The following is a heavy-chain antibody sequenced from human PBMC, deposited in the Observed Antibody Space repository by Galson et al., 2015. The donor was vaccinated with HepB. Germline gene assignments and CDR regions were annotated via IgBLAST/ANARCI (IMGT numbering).Heavy chain of an antibody. D-gene: IGHD3-16*01. V-gene: IGHV4-59*01. CDR2: IHYNGGT. Sequence: LSLTCSVSGGSIHAYFWSWIRQPPGKGLEWLGYIHYNGGTNYNPSLKSRVAMSINTSKSQVSLRLSSVTAADTATYYCARKYWGTSPPYWYFDLWGRGTLVTVSS. CDR1: GGSIHAYF. J-gene: IGHJ2*01. CDR3: ARKYWGTSPPYWYFDL.